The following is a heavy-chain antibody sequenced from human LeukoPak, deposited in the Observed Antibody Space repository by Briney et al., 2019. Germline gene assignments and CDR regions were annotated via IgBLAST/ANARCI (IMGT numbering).Heavy chain of an antibody. CDR3: AKTYSSSWRMDY. CDR2: ISGSGGST. J-gene: IGHJ4*02. Sequence: PGGSLRLSCAASGFTFSSYAMSWVRQAPGKGLEWVSAISGSGGSTYYADSVKGRLTISRDNSKNTLYLQMNGLRAEDTAVYYCAKTYSSSWRMDYWGQGTLVTVSS. V-gene: IGHV3-23*01. D-gene: IGHD6-13*01. CDR1: GFTFSSYA.